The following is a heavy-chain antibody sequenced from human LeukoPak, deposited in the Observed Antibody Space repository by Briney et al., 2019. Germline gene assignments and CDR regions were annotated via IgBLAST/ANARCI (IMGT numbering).Heavy chain of an antibody. D-gene: IGHD4-17*01. V-gene: IGHV1-69*04. CDR2: IIPILGIA. J-gene: IGHJ4*02. CDR1: GGTFSSYA. CDR3: ASFGNYGDPLNDY. Sequence: SVKVSCKASGGTFSSYAISWVRQAPGQGLEWMGRIIPILGIANYAQQFQGRVTITADRSTSTAYMELSSLRSEDTAVYYCASFGNYGDPLNDYWGQGTLVTVSS.